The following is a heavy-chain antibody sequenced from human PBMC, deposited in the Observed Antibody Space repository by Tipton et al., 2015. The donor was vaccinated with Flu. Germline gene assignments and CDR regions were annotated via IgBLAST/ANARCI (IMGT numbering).Heavy chain of an antibody. J-gene: IGHJ6*02. CDR2: VSSSGTTM. Sequence: VQLVQSGGGLVQPGGSLGLSCSASGFNLSSYEMNWVRQAPGKGLEWVAFVSSSGTTMYYRDSVKGRFTISRDDAKNSLYLEMNSLRAEDTAVYYCATVPVGVITHYYGSDVWGQGTTVTVSS. CDR1: GFNLSSYE. CDR3: ATVPVGVITHYYGSDV. V-gene: IGHV3-48*03. D-gene: IGHD3-3*01.